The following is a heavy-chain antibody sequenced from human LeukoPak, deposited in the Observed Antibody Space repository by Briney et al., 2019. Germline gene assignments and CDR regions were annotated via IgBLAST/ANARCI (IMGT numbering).Heavy chain of an antibody. D-gene: IGHD2-15*01. Sequence: GGSLRLSCAASGFTFSSYSMNGVRQAPGKGLEWVSSISSSSSYIYYADSVKGRFTISRDNAKNSLYLQMNSLRAEDTAVYYCARARGRGTEDNYYYYYGMDVWGQGTTVTVSS. CDR2: ISSSSSYI. J-gene: IGHJ6*02. CDR1: GFTFSSYS. V-gene: IGHV3-21*01. CDR3: ARARGRGTEDNYYYYYGMDV.